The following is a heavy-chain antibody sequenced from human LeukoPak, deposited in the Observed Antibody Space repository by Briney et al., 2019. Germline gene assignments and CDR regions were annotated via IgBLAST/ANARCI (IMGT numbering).Heavy chain of an antibody. CDR3: ARDSPRGYSPLYYYYGMDV. CDR1: GFTFSSYW. V-gene: IGHV3-74*01. J-gene: IGHJ6*02. D-gene: IGHD5-12*01. CDR2: INSDGSST. Sequence: GGSLRLSCAASGFTFSSYWMHWVRQAPGKGLVWVSRINSDGSSTSYAASVKGRFTISRDNAKNTLYLQMNSLRAEDTAVYYCARDSPRGYSPLYYYYGMDVWGQGTTVTVSS.